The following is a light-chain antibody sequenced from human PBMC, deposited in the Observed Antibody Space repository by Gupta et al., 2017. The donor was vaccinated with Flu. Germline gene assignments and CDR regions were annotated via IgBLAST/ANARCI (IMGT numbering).Light chain of an antibody. CDR1: QSVRGY. CDR2: DTF. V-gene: IGKV3-11*01. Sequence: PGDRAILSCRASQSVRGYLAWYQQKPGQAPRLLIYDTFNRATGIPARFSGSGSGTDYTLTTTSLEPEDFAVYFCQQRSDWLSFGGGTKVEIK. CDR3: QQRSDWLS. J-gene: IGKJ4*01.